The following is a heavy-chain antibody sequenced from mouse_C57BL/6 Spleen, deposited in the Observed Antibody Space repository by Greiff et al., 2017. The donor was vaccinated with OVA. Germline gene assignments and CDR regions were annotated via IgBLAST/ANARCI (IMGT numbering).Heavy chain of an antibody. J-gene: IGHJ3*01. D-gene: IGHD3-2*02. V-gene: IGHV5-4*03. Sequence: EVKLMESGGGLVKPGGSLKLSCAASGFTFSSYAMSWVRQTPEKRLEWVATISDGGSYTYYPDNVKGRFTISRDNAKNNLYLQMSHLKSEDTAMYYCARAAQVFAYWGQGTLVTVSA. CDR1: GFTFSSYA. CDR2: ISDGGSYT. CDR3: ARAAQVFAY.